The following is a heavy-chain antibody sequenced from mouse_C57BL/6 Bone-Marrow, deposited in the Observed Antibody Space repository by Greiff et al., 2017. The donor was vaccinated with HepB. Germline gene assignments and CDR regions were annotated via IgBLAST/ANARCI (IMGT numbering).Heavy chain of an antibody. CDR3: TREYGSSPMDY. CDR2: ISSGGDYI. Sequence: VQLKESGAGLVKPGGSLKLSCAASGFTFSSYAMSWVRQTPEKRLEWVAYISSGGDYIYYADTVKGRFTISRDNARNTLYLQMSSLKSEDTAMYYCTREYGSSPMDYWGQGTSVTVSS. D-gene: IGHD1-1*01. V-gene: IGHV5-9-1*02. J-gene: IGHJ4*01. CDR1: GFTFSSYA.